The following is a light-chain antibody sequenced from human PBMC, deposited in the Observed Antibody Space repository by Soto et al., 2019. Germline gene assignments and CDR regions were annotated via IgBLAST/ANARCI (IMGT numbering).Light chain of an antibody. V-gene: IGLV2-14*01. CDR1: SSDVDGYNY. CDR2: DVS. J-gene: IGLJ1*01. Sequence: QSALTQPASVSGSPGQSITISCTGTSSDVDGYNYVSWYQQHPGKAPKVMIYDVSNRPSGVSNRFSGSKSGNTASLTISGLQAEDEADYYCSSYTSSSTLVFGTGTKVTVL. CDR3: SSYTSSSTLV.